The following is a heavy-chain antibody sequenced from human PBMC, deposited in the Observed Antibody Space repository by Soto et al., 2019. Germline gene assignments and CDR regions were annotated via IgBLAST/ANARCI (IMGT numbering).Heavy chain of an antibody. CDR3: AKTHYDILDY. Sequence: GGSLRLSCAASGFTFSSYAMAWVRQAPGKGLEWVSSISGGGGDTYYADSVKGRFTISRDDSKDTLYLQMNSLRAEDTAIYYCAKTHYDILDYWGQGTLVTVSS. J-gene: IGHJ4*02. D-gene: IGHD3-9*01. CDR1: GFTFSSYA. CDR2: ISGGGGDT. V-gene: IGHV3-23*01.